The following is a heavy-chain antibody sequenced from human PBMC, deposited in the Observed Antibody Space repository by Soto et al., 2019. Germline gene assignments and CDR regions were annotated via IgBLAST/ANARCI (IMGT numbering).Heavy chain of an antibody. CDR2: ISSSTSYI. V-gene: IGHV3-21*01. CDR3: ARDLNTMVRGVSRSYSSYYYYYGMYV. CDR1: GFTFSSYS. D-gene: IGHD3-10*01. Sequence: PGGSLRLSYAASGFTFSSYSMNWVRQAPGKGLEWDSCISSSTSYIYYADSVKGRFTISRDNAKNSLYLQMNSLRAEDTAVYYCARDLNTMVRGVSRSYSSYYYYYGMYVWGQGTTVTVSS. J-gene: IGHJ6*02.